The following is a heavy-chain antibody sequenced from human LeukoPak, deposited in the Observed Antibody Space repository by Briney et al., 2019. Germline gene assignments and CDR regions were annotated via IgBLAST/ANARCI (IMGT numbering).Heavy chain of an antibody. D-gene: IGHD3-22*01. CDR3: ARAVRGYYYDSSGYNRSGYYMDV. J-gene: IGHJ6*03. V-gene: IGHV4-39*01. Sequence: PSETLSLTCTVSGGSISSSSYYWGWIRQPPGTGLEWIGSIYYSGSTYYNPSLKSRVTISVDTSKNQFSLKLSSVTAADTAVYYCARAVRGYYYDSSGYNRSGYYMDVWGKGTTVTVSS. CDR1: GGSISSSSYY. CDR2: IYYSGST.